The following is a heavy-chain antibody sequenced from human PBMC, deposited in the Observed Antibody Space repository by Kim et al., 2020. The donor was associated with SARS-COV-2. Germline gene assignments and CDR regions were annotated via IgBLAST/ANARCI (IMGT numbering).Heavy chain of an antibody. CDR3: SRGRRGYDYYYGMDL. Sequence: ASVKVSCKASGYTFTSYDINWVRQATGQGLEWMGWMNPNRGNTRYAQKFQGRVTMTMNTSISTAYMVLSSLRSEDTAGYYFSRGRRGYDYYYGMDLRGQG. V-gene: IGHV1-8*01. D-gene: IGHD3-10*01. CDR2: MNPNRGNT. CDR1: GYTFTSYD. J-gene: IGHJ6*02.